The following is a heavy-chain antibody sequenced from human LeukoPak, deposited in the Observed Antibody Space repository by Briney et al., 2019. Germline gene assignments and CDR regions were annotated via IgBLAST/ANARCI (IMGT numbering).Heavy chain of an antibody. J-gene: IGHJ5*02. CDR2: ISWNSGSI. Sequence: GGSLRLSCAASGFTFDDYAMHWVRQAPGKGLEWVSGISWNSGSIGYADSVKGRFTISRDNAKNSLYLQMNSLRAEDTAVYYCARERGIAVAGTTPNWFDPWGQGTLVTVSS. D-gene: IGHD6-19*01. CDR1: GFTFDDYA. V-gene: IGHV3-9*01. CDR3: ARERGIAVAGTTPNWFDP.